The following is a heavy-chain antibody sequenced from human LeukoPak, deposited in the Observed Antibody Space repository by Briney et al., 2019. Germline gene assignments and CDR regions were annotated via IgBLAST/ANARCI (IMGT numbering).Heavy chain of an antibody. Sequence: SETLSLTCAVYGGSFSGYYWSWIRQPPGKGLEWIGEINHSGSTNYNPSLKSRVTISVDTSKNQFSLKLGSVTAADTAVYYCARASYSYDINGWVPFDYWGQGTLVTVSS. V-gene: IGHV4-34*01. D-gene: IGHD3-22*01. J-gene: IGHJ4*02. CDR3: ARASYSYDINGWVPFDY. CDR2: INHSGST. CDR1: GGSFSGYY.